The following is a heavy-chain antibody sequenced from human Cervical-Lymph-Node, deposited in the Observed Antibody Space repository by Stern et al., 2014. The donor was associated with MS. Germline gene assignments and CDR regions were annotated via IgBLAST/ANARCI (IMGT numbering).Heavy chain of an antibody. V-gene: IGHV7-4-1*02. J-gene: IGHJ4*02. CDR3: ARLRVGDITRDY. CDR1: GYTFTDYG. CDR2: INTNTGVP. D-gene: IGHD1-26*01. Sequence: QVQLMQSGSELKKPGASVKVSCKTSGYTFTDYGINWVRQAPGQGLEWIGWINTNTGVPTYAQAFTGRFLFSFDTSVSTAYLHISSLKADDTAVYFCARLRVGDITRDYLGQGTLVTVS.